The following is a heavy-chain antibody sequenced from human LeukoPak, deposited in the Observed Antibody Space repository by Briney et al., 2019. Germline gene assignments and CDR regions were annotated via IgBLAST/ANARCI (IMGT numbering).Heavy chain of an antibody. J-gene: IGHJ4*02. V-gene: IGHV3-53*01. D-gene: IGHD1-26*01. CDR2: IYSSGTT. CDR3: AKDKNKDRYHYFDY. Sequence: PGGSLRLSCAASGFTVSSNYMSWVRQAPGKGLEWVSVIYSSGTTYYADSVKGRFTISRDNSKNTLYLQMNSLRAEDTAVYYCAKDKNKDRYHYFDYWGQGTLVTVSS. CDR1: GFTVSSNY.